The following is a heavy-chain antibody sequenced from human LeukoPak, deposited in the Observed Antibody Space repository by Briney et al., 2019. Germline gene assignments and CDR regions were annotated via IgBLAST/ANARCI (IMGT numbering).Heavy chain of an antibody. CDR1: GYSFTSYW. CDR3: ARWLGIVPAAPDY. Sequence: GESLRISRKGSGYSFTSYWIGWVRQMPGKGLEWMGIIYPGDSDTRYSPSFQGQVTISADKSISTAYLQWSSLKASDTAMYYCARWLGIVPAAPDYWGQGTLVTVSS. V-gene: IGHV5-51*01. CDR2: IYPGDSDT. D-gene: IGHD2-2*01. J-gene: IGHJ4*02.